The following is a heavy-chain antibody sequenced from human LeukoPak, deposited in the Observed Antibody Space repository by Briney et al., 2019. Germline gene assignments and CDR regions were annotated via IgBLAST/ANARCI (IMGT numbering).Heavy chain of an antibody. CDR3: ATLGFYYGSGRSWFAP. Sequence: SETLSFTCTVAGGSTTTDSYYWAWIRQTPGRGPEWIGSGYYTRGTYYSPSLQGRVAISVDTSKNQFSLRVNSVTAADTGVYYCATLGFYYGSGRSWFAPWGEGILVSVSS. CDR1: GGSTTTDSYY. D-gene: IGHD3-10*01. CDR2: GYYTRGT. J-gene: IGHJ5*02. V-gene: IGHV4-39*01.